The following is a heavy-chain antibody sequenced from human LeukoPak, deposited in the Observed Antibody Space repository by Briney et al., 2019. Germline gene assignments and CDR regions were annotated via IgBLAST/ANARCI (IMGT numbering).Heavy chain of an antibody. D-gene: IGHD3-3*01. Sequence: GGSLRLSCAASGFSFSSYWMTWVRQAPGKGLEWVANIKQDGSEKYYVDSVKGRFTISRDNAKNSLYLQMNSLRAEDAAVYYCSRETTDFWSGRRIDYWGQGALVAVSS. CDR1: GFSFSSYW. CDR3: SRETTDFWSGRRIDY. CDR2: IKQDGSEK. J-gene: IGHJ4*02. V-gene: IGHV3-7*01.